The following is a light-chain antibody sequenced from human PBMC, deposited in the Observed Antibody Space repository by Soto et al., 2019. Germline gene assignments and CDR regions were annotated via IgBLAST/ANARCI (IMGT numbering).Light chain of an antibody. CDR1: QSISVH. J-gene: IGKJ2*01. V-gene: IGKV1-39*01. CDR3: QQSYITPYT. CDR2: AAS. Sequence: DIQMTQSPSSLSASVGDTVTITCRASQSISVHLNWYQQKPGKVAKLLIYAASNLHSGVPSRFSGSGSETDFALTISSLQPEDFATCYCQQSYITPYTFGQGTRLEIK.